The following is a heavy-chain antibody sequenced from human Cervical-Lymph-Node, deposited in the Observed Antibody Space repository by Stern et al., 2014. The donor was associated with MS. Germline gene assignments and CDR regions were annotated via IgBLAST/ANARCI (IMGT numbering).Heavy chain of an antibody. J-gene: IGHJ4*02. CDR3: ARGHIPYAYNYLFDY. CDR2: AWYDGSTA. V-gene: IGHV3-33*01. D-gene: IGHD5-24*01. Sequence: VQLVQSGGGVVQPGTSLRLSCAAPGFTFSSYGMHWVRQAPGKGLEWVALAWYDGSTAYYTNSVKGRFTISRDNSKNTLSLQMNSLTAEDTAVYYCARGHIPYAYNYLFDYWGQGTLVTVSS. CDR1: GFTFSSYG.